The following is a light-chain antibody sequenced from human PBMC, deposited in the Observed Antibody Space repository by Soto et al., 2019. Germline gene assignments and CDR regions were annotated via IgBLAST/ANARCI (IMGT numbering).Light chain of an antibody. J-gene: IGLJ2*01. CDR2: GNN. V-gene: IGLV1-40*01. CDR3: QSYDSTLSVV. CDR1: SSNIGAGYD. Sequence: QSVLTQPPSVSGAPGQRVTISCTGSSSNIGAGYDVHWYQQLPGTAPKLLIYGNNNRPSGVPDRFSGSKSGTSASLAITGLQAEDEADYYCQSYDSTLSVVFGGGTKRTVL.